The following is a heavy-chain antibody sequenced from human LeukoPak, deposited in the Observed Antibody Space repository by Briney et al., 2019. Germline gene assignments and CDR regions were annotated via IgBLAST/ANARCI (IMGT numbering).Heavy chain of an antibody. J-gene: IGHJ4*02. CDR2: INPNSGGT. CDR1: GYTFTSYY. D-gene: IGHD3-22*01. CDR3: AREFRYYYDSSGRNAYDY. Sequence: ASVKVSCKASGYTFTSYYMHWVRQAPGQGLEWMGWINPNSGGTNYAQKFQGRVTMTRDTSISTAYMELSRLRSDDTAVYYCAREFRYYYDSSGRNAYDYWGQGTLVTVSS. V-gene: IGHV1-2*02.